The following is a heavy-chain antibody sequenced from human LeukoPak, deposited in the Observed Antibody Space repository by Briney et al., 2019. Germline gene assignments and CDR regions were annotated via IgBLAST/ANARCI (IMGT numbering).Heavy chain of an antibody. CDR1: GGTFISYA. CDR3: ARRSSVGFGELFIDYYYYGMDV. J-gene: IGHJ6*02. CDR2: IIPILGIA. Sequence: GASVKVSCKASGGTFISYAISWVRQAPGQGLEWMGRIIPILGIANYAQKFQGRVTITADKSTSTAYMELSSLRSEDTAVYYCARRSSVGFGELFIDYYYYGMDVWGQGTTVTVSS. D-gene: IGHD3-10*01. V-gene: IGHV1-69*04.